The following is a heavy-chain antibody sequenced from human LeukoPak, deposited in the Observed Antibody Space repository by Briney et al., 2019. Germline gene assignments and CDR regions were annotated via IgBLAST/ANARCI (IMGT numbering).Heavy chain of an antibody. Sequence: SGTLSLTCAVSGGSISSGNWWSWVRQPPGKGLEWIGEIYHSGSTNYNPSLKSRVTISVDKSKNQFSLKLSSVTAADTAVYYCARWNVVVPAASHDAFDIWGQGTMVTVSS. V-gene: IGHV4-4*02. J-gene: IGHJ3*02. CDR3: ARWNVVVPAASHDAFDI. D-gene: IGHD2-2*01. CDR2: IYHSGST. CDR1: GGSISSGNW.